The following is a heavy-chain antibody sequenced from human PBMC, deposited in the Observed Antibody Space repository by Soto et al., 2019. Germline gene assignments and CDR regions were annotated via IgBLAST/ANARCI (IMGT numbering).Heavy chain of an antibody. V-gene: IGHV3-23*01. J-gene: IGHJ4*02. CDR3: ATLRFCTSSSCYGSEGGY. D-gene: IGHD2-2*01. Sequence: EVQLLESGGGLVQPGGSLRLSCAASGFTFSSYGMSWVRQVPGKGLEWVSAISGTSTNTYYANSVEGRFTISRDNSKNTLYLQMNSLRADDVTVYYCATLRFCTSSSCYGSEGGYWGQGTLVTVPS. CDR2: ISGTSTNT. CDR1: GFTFSSYG.